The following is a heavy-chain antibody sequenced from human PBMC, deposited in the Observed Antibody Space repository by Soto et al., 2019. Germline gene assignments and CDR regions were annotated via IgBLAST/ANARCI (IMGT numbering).Heavy chain of an antibody. D-gene: IGHD3-16*01. CDR1: GFTFSSYG. V-gene: IGHV3-33*01. J-gene: IGHJ5*02. CDR2: IWYDGSNK. CDR3: AREGQYVNCFDT. Sequence: GGSLRLSCAASGFTFSSYGMHWVRQAPGKGLEWVAVIWYDGSNKYYADSVKGRFTISRDNSKNTLYLQMNSLRAEDTAVYYCAREGQYVNCFDTWGQGTLVTVSS.